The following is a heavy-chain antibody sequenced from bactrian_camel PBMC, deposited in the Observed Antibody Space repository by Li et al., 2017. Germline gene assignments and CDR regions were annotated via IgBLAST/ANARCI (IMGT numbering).Heavy chain of an antibody. CDR1: ALTFTNYW. CDR2: IFSDGNKT. J-gene: IGHJ4*01. CDR3: NIGNWVGFVFRY. V-gene: IGHV3S6*01. Sequence: HVQLVESGGGLVQPGGSLRLSCAASALTFTNYWMYWVRQAPGKGLEWVSSIFSDGNKTYYADGYSDSAKGRFTASRDNAKNTVYLQMNSLKSEDTALYYCNIGNWVGFVFRYWGQGTQVTVS. D-gene: IGHD1*01.